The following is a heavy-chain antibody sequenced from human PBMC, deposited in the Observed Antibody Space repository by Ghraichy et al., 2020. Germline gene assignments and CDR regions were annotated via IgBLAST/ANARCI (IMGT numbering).Heavy chain of an antibody. V-gene: IGHV1-69*01. J-gene: IGHJ3*02. D-gene: IGHD3-22*01. CDR2: IIPTFGTT. CDR3: ARGGHGFSDSRGYSFAFDI. Sequence: TWVRQVPGQGLEWMAGIIPTFGTTYYAQKFQGRVTISADESTSVADMELSSLTSEDTAVYFCARGGHGFSDSRGYSFAFDIWGQGTMVTVSA.